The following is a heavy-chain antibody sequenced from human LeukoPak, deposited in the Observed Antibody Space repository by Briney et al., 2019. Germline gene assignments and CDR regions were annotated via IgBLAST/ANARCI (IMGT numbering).Heavy chain of an antibody. CDR1: GFTFSSYA. Sequence: GGSLRLSCAASGFTFSSYAMSWVPQAPGKGLERVSASSCSGGSRYYADSEKGRVTSSRDNSKNTRDVQMNSLRAEDTAVYYCANKPRRAPLACCGQRTLVTVYS. CDR2: SSCSGGSR. CDR3: ANKPRRAPLAC. D-gene: IGHD1-14*01. J-gene: IGHJ1*01. V-gene: IGHV3-23*01.